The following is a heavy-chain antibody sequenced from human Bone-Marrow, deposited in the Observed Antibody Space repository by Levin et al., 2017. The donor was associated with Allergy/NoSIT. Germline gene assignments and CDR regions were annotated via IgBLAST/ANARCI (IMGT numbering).Heavy chain of an antibody. Sequence: PGESLKISCRVSGYTLTDLSMHWVRQAPGKGLEWMGGFDPEDDETIYAQKFQGRVTMTEDTSTDTAYMELSSLRSEDTAVYYCATVSGFGESFFDYWGQGTLVTVSS. V-gene: IGHV1-24*01. CDR1: GYTLTDLS. J-gene: IGHJ4*02. CDR3: ATVSGFGESFFDY. D-gene: IGHD3-10*01. CDR2: FDPEDDET.